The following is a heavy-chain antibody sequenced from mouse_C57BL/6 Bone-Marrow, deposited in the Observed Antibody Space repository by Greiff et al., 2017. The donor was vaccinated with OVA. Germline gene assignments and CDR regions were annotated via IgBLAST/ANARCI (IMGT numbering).Heavy chain of an antibody. V-gene: IGHV3-1*01. CDR1: GYSITSGYA. J-gene: IGHJ2*01. D-gene: IGHD1-1*01. CDR3: ARELRFYYFDY. CDR2: ISYSGST. Sequence: EVQVVESGPGMVKPSQSLSLTCTVTGYSITSGYAWHWIRHFPGNKLEWMGYISYSGSTNYNPSLKSRISITHDTSKNHFFLKLNSVTTEDTATYYCARELRFYYFDYWGQGTTLTVSS.